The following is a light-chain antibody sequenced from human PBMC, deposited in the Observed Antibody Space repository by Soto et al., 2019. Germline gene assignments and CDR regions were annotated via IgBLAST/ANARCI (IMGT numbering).Light chain of an antibody. CDR1: QSVSSSY. CDR3: QPGRDRPLT. Sequence: IEVPKCTATVSECAGERATVDCGGSQSVSSSYLAWYQQKPGQAPRLLIYGTSSRATGIPDRSSGSGSGKDFTPTLPRLEPEALAVYYCQPGRDRPLTFGPGTRLEIK. CDR2: GTS. J-gene: IGKJ5*01. V-gene: IGKV3D-20*02.